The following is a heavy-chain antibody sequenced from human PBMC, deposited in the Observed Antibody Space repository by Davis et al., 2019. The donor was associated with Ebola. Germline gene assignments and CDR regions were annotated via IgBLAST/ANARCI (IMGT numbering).Heavy chain of an antibody. Sequence: SETLPLTCAVSGGSISSSNWWRWVRQPPGKGLEWIGEIYHSGSTNYNPSLKSRVTISVDKSKNQFSLKLSSVTAADTAVYYCARDPGSSWYQSHYGMDVWGKGTTVTVSS. V-gene: IGHV4-4*02. J-gene: IGHJ6*04. CDR3: ARDPGSSWYQSHYGMDV. CDR1: GGSISSSNW. D-gene: IGHD6-13*01. CDR2: IYHSGST.